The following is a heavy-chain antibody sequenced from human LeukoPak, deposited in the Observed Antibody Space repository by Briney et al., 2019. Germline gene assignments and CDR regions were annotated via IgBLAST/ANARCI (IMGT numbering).Heavy chain of an antibody. CDR1: GFTFSSYA. Sequence: GGSLRLSCAASGFTFSSYAMHWVRQAPGKGLEWVAVISYDGSNKYYADSVKGRFTISRDNSKNTLYLQMNSLRAEDTAVYYCARGLGNDVWGQGTTVTVSS. CDR3: ARGLGNDV. CDR2: ISYDGSNK. D-gene: IGHD7-27*01. J-gene: IGHJ6*02. V-gene: IGHV3-30-3*01.